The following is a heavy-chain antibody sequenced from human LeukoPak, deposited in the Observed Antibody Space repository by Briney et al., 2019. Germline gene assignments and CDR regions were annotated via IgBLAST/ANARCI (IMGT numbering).Heavy chain of an antibody. Sequence: PGGSLRLSCAASGFTFSSYAMSWVRQAPGKGLEWVSAISGSGGSTYYADSVKGRFTISRDNSKNTLYLQMNSLRAEDTAVYYCAKPQYYYDSSGYYGFGWFDPWGQGTLVTVSS. CDR2: ISGSGGST. D-gene: IGHD3-22*01. J-gene: IGHJ5*02. V-gene: IGHV3-23*01. CDR3: AKPQYYYDSSGYYGFGWFDP. CDR1: GFTFSSYA.